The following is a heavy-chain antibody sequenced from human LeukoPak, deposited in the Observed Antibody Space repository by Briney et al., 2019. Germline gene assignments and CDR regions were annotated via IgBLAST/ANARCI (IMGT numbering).Heavy chain of an antibody. V-gene: IGHV3-53*01. Sequence: GGSLRLSCAASGFTFSSYAMSWVRQAPGKGLEWVSLIYSGGPTYYADSVKGRFTISRDNSKNTLYLQMNSLRAEDTAVYYCASGEWPLDYWGQGTLVTVSS. J-gene: IGHJ4*02. CDR2: IYSGGPT. CDR3: ASGEWPLDY. D-gene: IGHD3-10*01. CDR1: GFTFSSYA.